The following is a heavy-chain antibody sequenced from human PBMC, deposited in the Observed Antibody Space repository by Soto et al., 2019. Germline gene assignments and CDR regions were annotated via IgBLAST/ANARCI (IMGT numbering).Heavy chain of an antibody. CDR1: GYAFSNYG. J-gene: IGHJ5*02. D-gene: IGHD5-12*01. V-gene: IGHV1-18*04. CDR3: ATSYDSGFDP. CDR2: ISPYNGNT. Sequence: QIQLVQSGAEVKKPGASVRVSCKASGYAFSNYGISWIRQAPGLGLEWMGWISPYNGNTDYAQSLQGRVTMTTDTSTNTAYMELRSLTSDDTAVYYCATSYDSGFDPWGQGTVVTVSS.